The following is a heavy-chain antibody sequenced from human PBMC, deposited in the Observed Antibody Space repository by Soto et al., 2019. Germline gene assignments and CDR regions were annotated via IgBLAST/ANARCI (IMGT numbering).Heavy chain of an antibody. CDR2: ISYDGSNK. CDR1: GFTFSSYG. V-gene: IGHV3-30*18. D-gene: IGHD2-2*02. Sequence: PGGCLSLSCAASGFTFSSYGMHWVRQGRGKGLEWVAVISYDGSNKYYADSVKGRFTISRDNSKNTLYLQMNSLRAEDTAVYYGAKEPAIARTYFEYWGQGTLVTLSS. CDR3: AKEPAIARTYFEY. J-gene: IGHJ4*02.